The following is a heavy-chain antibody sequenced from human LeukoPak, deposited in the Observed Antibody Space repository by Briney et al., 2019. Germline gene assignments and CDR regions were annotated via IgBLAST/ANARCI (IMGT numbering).Heavy chain of an antibody. J-gene: IGHJ4*02. CDR1: GFTFSSFW. D-gene: IGHD5-18*01. Sequence: GGSLRLSCAGSGFTFSSFWMHWVRQAPGKGLVWVSRISSDGYSISYADSVKGRFTISRDNAKNTLYLQMNSLRVEDTAVYYCARDQGGYSYGWDFDYWGQGTLVTVSS. CDR2: ISSDGYSI. CDR3: ARDQGGYSYGWDFDY. V-gene: IGHV3-74*01.